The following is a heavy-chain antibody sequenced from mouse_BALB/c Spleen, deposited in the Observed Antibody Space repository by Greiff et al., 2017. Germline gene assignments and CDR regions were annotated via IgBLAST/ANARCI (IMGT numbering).Heavy chain of an antibody. CDR1: GYTFTSYW. CDR3: AVDGYY. CDR2: INPSNGRT. Sequence: QVQLQQPGAELVKPGASVKLSCKASGYTFTSYWMHWVKQRPGQGLEWIGEINPSNGRTNYNEKFKSKATLTVDKSSSTAYMQLSSLTSEDSAVYYCAVDGYYWGHGTTLTVSS. V-gene: IGHV1S81*02. J-gene: IGHJ2*01. D-gene: IGHD2-3*01.